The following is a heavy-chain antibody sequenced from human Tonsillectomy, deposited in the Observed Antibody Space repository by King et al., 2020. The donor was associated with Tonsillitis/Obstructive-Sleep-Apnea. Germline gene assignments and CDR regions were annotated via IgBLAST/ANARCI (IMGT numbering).Heavy chain of an antibody. J-gene: IGHJ4*02. V-gene: IGHV3-49*04. CDR1: GFTFGDYT. CDR3: TRSSYYGDYEDLDY. CDR2: IRSKAYGGTI. D-gene: IGHD4-17*01. Sequence: EVQLVESGGGLVQPGRSLRLSCTTSGFTFGDYTMTWVRQAPGKGLEWVGFIRSKAYGGTIEYAASVEGRFTISRDDSKSIAYLQMYSLKTEDTAVYYCTRSSYYGDYEDLDYWGQGTLVTVSS.